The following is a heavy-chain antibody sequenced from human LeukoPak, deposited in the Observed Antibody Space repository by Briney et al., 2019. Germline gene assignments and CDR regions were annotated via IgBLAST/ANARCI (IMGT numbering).Heavy chain of an antibody. CDR2: IGTAGDT. Sequence: GGSLRLSCAASGFTFSSYDMHWVRQAIGKGLEWVSAIGTAGDTYYSGSVEGRFTISRENAKNSLYLQMNSLRAGDTAVYYCASGSQLRSYDFWSDGDNWFDPWGQGTLVTVSS. CDR1: GFTFSSYD. D-gene: IGHD3-3*01. J-gene: IGHJ5*02. CDR3: ASGSQLRSYDFWSDGDNWFDP. V-gene: IGHV3-13*01.